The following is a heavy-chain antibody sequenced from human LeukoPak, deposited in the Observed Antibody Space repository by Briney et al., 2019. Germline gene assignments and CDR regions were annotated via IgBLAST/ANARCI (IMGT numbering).Heavy chain of an antibody. J-gene: IGHJ3*02. CDR2: IYYSGST. D-gene: IGHD4/OR15-4a*01. CDR1: GGSISNNY. CDR3: ARDKSGPTAHYDVFDI. Sequence: SETLSLTCSVSGGSISNNYWNWHWIRQPQGRGLEWIGYIYYSGSTNYNPSLRSRVTIAVDKSNNQGSLKLSSVTAADTAMYYCARDKSGPTAHYDVFDIWGQGTMVTVSS. V-gene: IGHV4-59*01.